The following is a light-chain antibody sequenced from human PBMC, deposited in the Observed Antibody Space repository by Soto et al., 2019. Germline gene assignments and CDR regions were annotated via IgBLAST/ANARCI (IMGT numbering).Light chain of an antibody. CDR2: KAS. J-gene: IGKJ1*01. CDR1: QSISTW. Sequence: DIQVAQSPSTLSASVGDRVTITCRASQSISTWLAWYQHKPGTAPKLLIYKASTLDRGVSSRFSGSGSETEFTLTISSLKPEDSATYYCQQYSSYSPWLFGQGTKVEL. CDR3: QQYSSYSPWL. V-gene: IGKV1-5*03.